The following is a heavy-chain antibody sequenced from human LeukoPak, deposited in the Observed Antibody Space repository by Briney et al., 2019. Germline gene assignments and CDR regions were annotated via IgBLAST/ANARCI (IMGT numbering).Heavy chain of an antibody. CDR3: ARGRESSSWYPSYYYGMDV. J-gene: IGHJ6*02. D-gene: IGHD6-13*01. CDR1: GYTFTSYC. V-gene: IGHV1-18*01. CDR2: ISAYNGNT. Sequence: ASVKVSCKASGYTFTSYCISWVRQAPGQGLEWMGWISAYNGNTNYAQKLQGRVTMTTDTSTSTAYMELRSLRSDDTAVYYCARGRESSSWYPSYYYGMDVWGQGTTVTVPS.